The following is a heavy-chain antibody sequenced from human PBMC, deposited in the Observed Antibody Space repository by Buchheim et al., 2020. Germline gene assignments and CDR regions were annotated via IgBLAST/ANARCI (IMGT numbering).Heavy chain of an antibody. CDR2: IHARSSPI. D-gene: IGHD2-15*01. Sequence: EVQLVESGGGLVQPGGSLRLSCEVSEFTFSNYNXDWVRQAPGKGLEWVSYIHARSSPIYYAASVKGRFTVSSDNAKNALYLLMNSLSAEDTAVYDCVRDGNIAGNFELWGQGTL. CDR1: EFTFSNYN. J-gene: IGHJ4*02. CDR3: VRDGNIAGNFEL. V-gene: IGHV3-48*04.